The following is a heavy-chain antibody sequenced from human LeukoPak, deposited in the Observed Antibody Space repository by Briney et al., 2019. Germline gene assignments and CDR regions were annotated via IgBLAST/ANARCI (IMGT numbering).Heavy chain of an antibody. V-gene: IGHV4-34*01. Sequence: SETLSLTCAVYGGSFSGYYWSWIRQPPGKGLEWIGEINHSGSTNYNPSLKSRVTISIDKSKNQFSLKLTSVTAADTAVYYCAAYYDSSGYGNWFDPWGQGTLVTVSS. CDR2: INHSGST. J-gene: IGHJ5*02. D-gene: IGHD3-22*01. CDR3: AAYYDSSGYGNWFDP. CDR1: GGSFSGYY.